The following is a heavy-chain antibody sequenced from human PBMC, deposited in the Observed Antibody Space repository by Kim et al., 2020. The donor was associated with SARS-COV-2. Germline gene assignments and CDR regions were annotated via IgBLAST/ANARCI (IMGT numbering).Heavy chain of an antibody. CDR3: ARVFNPGYSSGWYMGGYYYYYGMDV. J-gene: IGHJ6*02. CDR2: IYYSGST. CDR1: GGSISSGGYY. D-gene: IGHD6-13*01. V-gene: IGHV4-31*03. Sequence: SETLSLTCTVSGGSISSGGYYWSWIRQHPGKGLEWIGYIYYSGSTYYNPSLKSRVTISVDTSKNQFSLKLSSVTAADTAVYYCARVFNPGYSSGWYMGGYYYYYGMDVWGQGTTVTVSS.